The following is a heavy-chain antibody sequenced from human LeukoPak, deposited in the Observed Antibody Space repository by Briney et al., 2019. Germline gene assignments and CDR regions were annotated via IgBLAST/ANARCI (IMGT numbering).Heavy chain of an antibody. D-gene: IGHD6-19*01. CDR1: GYTFTSYG. CDR3: ARAPNSSGWYAEYFQH. CDR2: ISAYNGNT. Sequence: ASVKVSCKAPGYTFTSYGISWVRQAPGQGLEWMGWISAYNGNTNYAQKLQGRVTMTTDTSTSTAYMELRSLRSDDTAVYYCARAPNSSGWYAEYFQHWGQGTLVTVSS. V-gene: IGHV1-18*01. J-gene: IGHJ1*01.